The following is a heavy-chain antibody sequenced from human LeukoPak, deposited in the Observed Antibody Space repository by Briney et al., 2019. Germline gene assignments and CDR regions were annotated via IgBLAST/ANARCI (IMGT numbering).Heavy chain of an antibody. J-gene: IGHJ5*02. V-gene: IGHV3-7*05. Sequence: GALRLSFGTSGFTFMSYWVGWGRQAPGKGLEGVANIKQGGSEKYYVDSVKGRFTISRDNAKNSLYLQMNSLRAEDTAVYYCARENLRLGYCSSTSCRYAKGFDPWGQGTLVTVSS. D-gene: IGHD2-2*01. CDR1: GFTFMSYW. CDR3: ARENLRLGYCSSTSCRYAKGFDP. CDR2: IKQGGSEK.